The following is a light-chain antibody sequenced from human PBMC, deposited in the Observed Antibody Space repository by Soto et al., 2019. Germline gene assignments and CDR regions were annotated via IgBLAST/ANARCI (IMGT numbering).Light chain of an antibody. CDR3: CSYAGSSTLR. CDR1: SSDVGSYNL. V-gene: IGLV2-23*02. Sequence: QSALAQPASVSGSPGQSITISCTGTSSDVGSYNLVSWYQQHPGKAPKLMIYEVSKRPSGVSNRFSGSKSGNTASLTFSGLQAEDEADYYCCSYAGSSTLRFGTGTKVTVL. J-gene: IGLJ1*01. CDR2: EVS.